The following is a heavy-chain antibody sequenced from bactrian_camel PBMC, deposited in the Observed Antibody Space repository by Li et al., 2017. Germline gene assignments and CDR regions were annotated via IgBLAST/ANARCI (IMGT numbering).Heavy chain of an antibody. CDR2: ISTGGGKT. J-gene: IGHJ6*01. CDR1: GYTYSSYC. Sequence: HVQLVESGGGSVQSGGSLRLSCAASGYTYSSYCMGWFRQAPGREREGVGSISTGGGKTYYADSVKGRFTISQDHAKNVLYLQMNSLKAEDTAVYYCTAVSGYWGQGT. D-gene: IGHD3*01. CDR3: TAVSGY. V-gene: IGHV3S1*01.